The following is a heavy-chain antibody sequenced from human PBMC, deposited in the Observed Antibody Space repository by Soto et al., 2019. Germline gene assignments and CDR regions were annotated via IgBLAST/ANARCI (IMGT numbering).Heavy chain of an antibody. D-gene: IGHD2-2*01. CDR1: GFTFSSYA. CDR3: AKTSRGFVVVVPLDY. J-gene: IGHJ4*02. V-gene: IGHV3-23*01. Sequence: EVQLLESGGGLVQPGGSLRLSCAASGFTFSSYAMSWVRQAPVEGLEWVSAISGSGGSTYYADSVKGRFTISRDNSKNTLYLPMNSLRAEDTAVYYCAKTSRGFVVVVPLDYWGQGTLVTVSS. CDR2: ISGSGGST.